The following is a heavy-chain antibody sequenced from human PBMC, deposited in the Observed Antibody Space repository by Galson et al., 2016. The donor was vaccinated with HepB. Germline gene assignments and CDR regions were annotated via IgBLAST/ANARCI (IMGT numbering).Heavy chain of an antibody. CDR1: GYTFTSYG. CDR2: ISAYNGHT. CDR3: ARVRYYYGSGSYEDY. J-gene: IGHJ4*02. D-gene: IGHD3-10*01. Sequence: SVKVSCKASGYTFTSYGINWVRQAPGQGLEWMGWISAYNGHTNYTQKLQGRVTMTTDTSTSTAYMELKSLRSDDTAVYYCARVRYYYGSGSYEDYWGQGTLVTVSS. V-gene: IGHV1-18*01.